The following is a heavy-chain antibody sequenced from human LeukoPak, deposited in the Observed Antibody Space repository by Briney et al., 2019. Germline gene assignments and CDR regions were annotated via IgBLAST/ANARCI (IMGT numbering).Heavy chain of an antibody. J-gene: IGHJ3*01. CDR3: ARTKPLDPFDF. CDR2: IYYSGNT. Sequence: SETLSLTCTVSGGSISSYYWSWIPQPPGKGLEWIGYIYYSGNTYYNPSLKSRVTISVDTSKNQFSLKVNSVTAADTAVYYCARTKPLDPFDFWGQGTLVTVSS. CDR1: GGSISSYY. V-gene: IGHV4-59*01.